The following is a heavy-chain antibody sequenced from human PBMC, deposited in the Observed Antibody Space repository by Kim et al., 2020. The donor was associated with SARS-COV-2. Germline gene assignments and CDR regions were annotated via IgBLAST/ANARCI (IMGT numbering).Heavy chain of an antibody. J-gene: IGHJ3*02. CDR2: IIPIFGTA. Sequence: SVKVSCKASGGTFSSYAISWVRQAPGQGLEWMGGIIPIFGTANYAQKFQGRVTITADESTSTAYMELSSLRSEDTAVYYCARIPHSSGYDFWRGPRGPDIWGQGTMVTVSS. D-gene: IGHD3-3*01. V-gene: IGHV1-69*13. CDR1: GGTFSSYA. CDR3: ARIPHSSGYDFWRGPRGPDI.